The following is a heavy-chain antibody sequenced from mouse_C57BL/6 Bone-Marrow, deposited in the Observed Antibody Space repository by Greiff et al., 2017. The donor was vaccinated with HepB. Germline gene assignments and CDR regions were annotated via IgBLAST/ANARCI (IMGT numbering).Heavy chain of an antibody. Sequence: QVQLQQPGAELVKPGASVKLSCKASGYTFTSYWMQWVKQRPGQGLEWIGEIDPSDSYTNYNQKVKGKATLTVDTSSSTAYMQLSSLTSEDSAVYYCAREGGNYGWFAYWGQGTLVTVSA. V-gene: IGHV1-50*01. CDR1: GYTFTSYW. J-gene: IGHJ3*01. D-gene: IGHD2-1*01. CDR3: AREGGNYGWFAY. CDR2: IDPSDSYT.